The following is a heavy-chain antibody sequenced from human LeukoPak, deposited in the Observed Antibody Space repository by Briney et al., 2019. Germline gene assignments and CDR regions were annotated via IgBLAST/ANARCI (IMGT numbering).Heavy chain of an antibody. CDR3: AKAGMTTVTTWAFDI. D-gene: IGHD4-17*01. J-gene: IGHJ3*02. Sequence: GGSLRLSCAASGFTFSRYWMSWVRQAPGKGLEWVSAISGSGGSTYYADSVKGRFTISRDNSKNTLYLQMNSLRAEDTAVYYCAKAGMTTVTTWAFDIWGQGTMVTVSS. CDR2: ISGSGGST. V-gene: IGHV3-23*01. CDR1: GFTFSRYW.